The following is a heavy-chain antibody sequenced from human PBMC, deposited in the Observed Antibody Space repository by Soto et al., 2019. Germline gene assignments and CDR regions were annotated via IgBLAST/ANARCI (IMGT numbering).Heavy chain of an antibody. D-gene: IGHD6-13*01. CDR1: GYTFTSYG. J-gene: IGHJ5*02. CDR3: VRRHVSATGIDWFDP. V-gene: IGHV1-3*01. CDR2: INAANGDT. Sequence: ASVKVSCKASGYTFTSYGIHWVRQAPGQRLEWMGWINAANGDTKYSPKFQGRVTITRDTSASTAYMELSSLRSDATAVYYCVRRHVSATGIDWFDPWGQGTLVTVSS.